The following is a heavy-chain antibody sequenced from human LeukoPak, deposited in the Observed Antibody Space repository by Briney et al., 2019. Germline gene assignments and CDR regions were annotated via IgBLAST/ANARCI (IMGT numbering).Heavy chain of an antibody. V-gene: IGHV3-23*01. D-gene: IGHD2-2*01. Sequence: PGGSLRLSCAASGFTFSSYAMSWGRHAPGKGLEWVSAISGSGGSTYYPDSVKGRFTISRDNSKNTLYLQMNSLRAEDTVVYYCAKGSYCSSTSCYPRPYYFDYWGQGTLVTVSS. CDR2: ISGSGGST. CDR1: GFTFSSYA. CDR3: AKGSYCSSTSCYPRPYYFDY. J-gene: IGHJ4*02.